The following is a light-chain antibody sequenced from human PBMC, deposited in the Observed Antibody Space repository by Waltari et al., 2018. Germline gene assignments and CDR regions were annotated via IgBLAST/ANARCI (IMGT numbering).Light chain of an antibody. CDR1: QDIDRY. CDR2: AGS. J-gene: IGKJ4*01. Sequence: DVQVTQSPSSLSASVGDSVTITCRTSQDIDRYLIWYQQKPGNAPKLLIYAGSYLQRGVPSRFSGSGSGTEFSLTISSLQPEDFAVYYCQQNYRTPTFGGGTKVEVK. CDR3: QQNYRTPT. V-gene: IGKV1-39*01.